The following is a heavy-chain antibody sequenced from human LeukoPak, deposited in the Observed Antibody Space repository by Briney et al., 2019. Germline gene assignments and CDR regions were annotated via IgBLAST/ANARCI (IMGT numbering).Heavy chain of an antibody. CDR3: VGGPSGY. V-gene: IGHV3-23*01. Sequence: GGALRLSCAASGFTFSSYAMSWVRQAPGKGLEWVSAISGSGGSTYSADSVKGRFTISRDNSKNKLYLQMNSLRAEDTAVYYCVGGPSGYWGQGTLVTVSS. CDR2: ISGSGGST. J-gene: IGHJ4*02. D-gene: IGHD3-10*01. CDR1: GFTFSSYA.